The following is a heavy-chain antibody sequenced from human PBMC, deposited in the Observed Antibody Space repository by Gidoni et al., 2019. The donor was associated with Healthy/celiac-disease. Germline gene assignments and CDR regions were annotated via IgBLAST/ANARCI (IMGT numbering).Heavy chain of an antibody. CDR1: AYSISSGYY. CDR3: ARDRRQWLVRGNWFDP. CDR2: IDHRGST. V-gene: IGHV4-38-2*02. J-gene: IGHJ5*02. Sequence: QVQLQESGPGLVKPSDTLSLTCAVSAYSISSGYYWGWIRQPPGQGLEWIGSIDHRGSTYYNPSLKSRVTISVDTSKNQFSLKLSSVTAADTAVYYCARDRRQWLVRGNWFDPWGQGTLVTVSS. D-gene: IGHD6-19*01.